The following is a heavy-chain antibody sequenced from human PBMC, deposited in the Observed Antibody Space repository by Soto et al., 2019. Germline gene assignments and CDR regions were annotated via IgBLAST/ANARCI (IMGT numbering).Heavy chain of an antibody. V-gene: IGHV4-59*08. D-gene: IGHD6-6*01. Sequence: PSETLSLTCTVSGGSISSYYWSWIRQPPGKGLEWIGYIYHSGSTNYNPSLKSRVTISVDTSKNQFSLKLRSVTAPDTAIYYCARQERYNSSPLGYNWFDPWGQGTLVTV. J-gene: IGHJ5*02. CDR3: ARQERYNSSPLGYNWFDP. CDR1: GGSISSYY. CDR2: IYHSGST.